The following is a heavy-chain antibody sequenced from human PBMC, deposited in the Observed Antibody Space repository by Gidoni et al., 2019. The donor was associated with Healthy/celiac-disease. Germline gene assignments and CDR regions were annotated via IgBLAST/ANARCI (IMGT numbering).Heavy chain of an antibody. V-gene: IGHV3-23*01. J-gene: IGHJ6*02. D-gene: IGHD5-18*01. CDR3: TKDLVGELWLVWGPFYYYGMDV. CDR1: GVTFRSYA. Sequence: EVQLLESGGGLVQPGGSLRLSCAASGVTFRSYAMSWVRQAPGKGLGWVSASSGSGGSTYYADSVKGRFTISRDNSKNTLYLQMNSLRAEDTAVYYCTKDLVGELWLVWGPFYYYGMDVWGQGTTVTVSS. CDR2: SSGSGGST.